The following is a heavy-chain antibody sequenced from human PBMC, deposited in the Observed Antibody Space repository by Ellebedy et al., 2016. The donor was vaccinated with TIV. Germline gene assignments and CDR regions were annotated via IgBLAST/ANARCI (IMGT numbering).Heavy chain of an antibody. CDR1: RGTFSSYA. J-gene: IGHJ4*02. V-gene: IGHV1-69*06. Sequence: SVKVSXKASRGTFSSYAISWVRQAPGQGLEWMGGIIPIFGTANYAQKFQGRVTITADKSTSTAYMELSSLRSEDTAVYYCAIFMVRVRGFDYWGQGTLVTVSS. D-gene: IGHD3-10*01. CDR2: IIPIFGTA. CDR3: AIFMVRVRGFDY.